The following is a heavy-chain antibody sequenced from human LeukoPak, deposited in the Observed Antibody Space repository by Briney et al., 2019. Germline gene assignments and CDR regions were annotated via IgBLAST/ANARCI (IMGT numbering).Heavy chain of an antibody. Sequence: GGSLRLSCAASGFTFSSYSMNWVRQAPGKGLEWVSSISSSSSYIYYADSVKGRFTISRDNAKNSLYLQMNSLRAEDTAVYYCARDGDIVVVPAADFDYWGQGTLVTVSS. V-gene: IGHV3-21*01. D-gene: IGHD2-2*01. CDR1: GFTFSSYS. CDR2: ISSSSSYI. CDR3: ARDGDIVVVPAADFDY. J-gene: IGHJ4*02.